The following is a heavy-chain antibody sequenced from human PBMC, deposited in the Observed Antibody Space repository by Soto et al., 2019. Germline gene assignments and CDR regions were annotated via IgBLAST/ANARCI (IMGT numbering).Heavy chain of an antibody. J-gene: IGHJ6*02. V-gene: IGHV1-3*01. Sequence: SXXXSCKASGYTFTSYAMHWVRQAPGQRLEWMGWINAGNGXTKYSQKFQGRVTITRDTSASTAYMELSSLRSEDTAVYYCARDPSYYGMDVWGQGTTVTVSS. CDR1: GYTFTSYA. CDR3: ARDPSYYGMDV. CDR2: INAGNGXT.